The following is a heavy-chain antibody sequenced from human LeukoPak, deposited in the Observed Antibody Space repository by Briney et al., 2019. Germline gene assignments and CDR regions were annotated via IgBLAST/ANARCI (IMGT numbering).Heavy chain of an antibody. D-gene: IGHD4-11*01. J-gene: IGHJ4*02. CDR1: GFTFSSYW. V-gene: IGHV3-74*01. Sequence: GGSLRLSCAASGFTFSSYWMHWVRQAPGKGLAYVSGISSDGSITRYADSVEGRFTISRDNAKNTLYLQMNSLRAEDTSVYYCTRRGAGLNSKFDYWGQGTLVTVSS. CDR2: ISSDGSIT. CDR3: TRRGAGLNSKFDY.